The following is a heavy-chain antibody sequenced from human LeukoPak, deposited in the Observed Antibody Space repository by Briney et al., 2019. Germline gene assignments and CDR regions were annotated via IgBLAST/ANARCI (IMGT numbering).Heavy chain of an antibody. CDR1: GFTFSSYS. CDR3: ARDWRDSSGKFPNDAFDI. Sequence: TGGSLRLSCAASGFTFSSYSMNWVRQAPGKGLEWVSSISSSSSYIYYADSVKGRFTISRDNAKNSLYLQMNSLRAEDTAVYYCARDWRDSSGKFPNDAFDIWGQGTMVTVSS. V-gene: IGHV3-21*06. CDR2: ISSSSSYI. D-gene: IGHD3-22*01. J-gene: IGHJ3*02.